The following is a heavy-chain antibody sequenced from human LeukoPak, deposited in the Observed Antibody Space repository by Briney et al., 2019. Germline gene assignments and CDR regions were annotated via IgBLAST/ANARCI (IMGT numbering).Heavy chain of an antibody. Sequence: PSETLSLTCTVSGGSISSYYWSWIRQPPGKGLEWIGYIYYSGSTNYNPSLKSRVTISVDTSKNQFSLKLSSVTAADTAVYHCARSIQLLSPVDYWGQGTLVTVSS. CDR1: GGSISSYY. V-gene: IGHV4-59*01. CDR2: IYYSGST. CDR3: ARSIQLLSPVDY. J-gene: IGHJ4*02. D-gene: IGHD2-2*01.